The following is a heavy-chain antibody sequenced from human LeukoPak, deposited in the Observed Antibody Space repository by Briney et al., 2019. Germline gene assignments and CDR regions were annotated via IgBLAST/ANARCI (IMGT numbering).Heavy chain of an antibody. V-gene: IGHV3-30*03. J-gene: IGHJ6*04. D-gene: IGHD3-3*01. CDR1: GFTFSDYG. CDR3: ARTYTVFGAMDV. CDR2: TSYDGSDE. Sequence: PGRSLRLSCVASGFTFSDYGMHWVRQAPGTGLEWVAATSYDGSDEYYVDSVKGRFTISRDNSKNTLYLEMKSLSSEDTAIYYCARTYTVFGAMDVWGKGTTVTVSA.